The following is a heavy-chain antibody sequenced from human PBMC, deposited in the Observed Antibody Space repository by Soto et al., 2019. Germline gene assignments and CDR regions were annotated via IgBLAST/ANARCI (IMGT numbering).Heavy chain of an antibody. Sequence: SLRLSCAASGFTFSSYAMHWVRQAPGKGLEWVAVISYDGSNKYYADSVKGRFTISRDNSKNTLYLQMNSLRAEDTAVYYCARGYYGSGSYNYYYYGMDVWGQGTTVTVSS. D-gene: IGHD3-10*01. CDR1: GFTFSSYA. CDR3: ARGYYGSGSYNYYYYGMDV. CDR2: ISYDGSNK. J-gene: IGHJ6*02. V-gene: IGHV3-30-3*01.